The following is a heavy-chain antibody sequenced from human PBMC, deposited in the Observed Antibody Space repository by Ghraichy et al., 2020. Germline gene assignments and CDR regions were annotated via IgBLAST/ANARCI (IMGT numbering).Heavy chain of an antibody. CDR2: ISGGGHTT. Sequence: GGSLRLTCAASGFSFGIHAMNWVRQAPGEGLEWVAVISGGGHTTYYADSVKGRFSISRDNSKNTLFLQMNSLRAEDTAVYYCAKDKGVVGASRRAFDIWGQGTMVTVSS. V-gene: IGHV3-23*01. J-gene: IGHJ3*02. CDR1: GFSFGIHA. CDR3: AKDKGVVGASRRAFDI. D-gene: IGHD1-26*01.